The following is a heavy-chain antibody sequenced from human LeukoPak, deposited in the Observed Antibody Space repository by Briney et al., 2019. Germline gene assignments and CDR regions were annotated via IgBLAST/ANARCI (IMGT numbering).Heavy chain of an antibody. CDR1: GYTFTSYA. Sequence: ASVTVSCKASGYTFTSYAMNWVRQAPGQGLEWMGWINTNTGNPTYAQGSTGRSVFSLDTSVSTAYLQISSLKAEDSAVYYCAKQGPGYCSSTSCYGVDYWGQGTLVTVSS. CDR2: INTNTGNP. J-gene: IGHJ4*02. D-gene: IGHD2-2*01. V-gene: IGHV7-4-1*02. CDR3: AKQGPGYCSSTSCYGVDY.